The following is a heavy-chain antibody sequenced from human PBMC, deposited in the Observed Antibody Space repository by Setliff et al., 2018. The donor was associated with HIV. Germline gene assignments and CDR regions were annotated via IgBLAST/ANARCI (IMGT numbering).Heavy chain of an antibody. CDR2: ISNSSRYY. Sequence: PGGSLRLSCSASGFLFNRYSLNWVRQVPGRGPEWVASISNSSRYYWVKARYGDSVRGRFTISGDYAKNSVYLQRNSLRADDTAVYYCARDQRWEFPHYFDYWGQGALVTVSS. J-gene: IGHJ4*02. V-gene: IGHV3-21*04. CDR3: ARDQRWEFPHYFDY. CDR1: GFLFNRYS. D-gene: IGHD1-26*01.